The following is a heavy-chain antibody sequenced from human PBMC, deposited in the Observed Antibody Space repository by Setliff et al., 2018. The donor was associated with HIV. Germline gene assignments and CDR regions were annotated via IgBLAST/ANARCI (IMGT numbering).Heavy chain of an antibody. CDR3: ARTISLFPGIAAAQPWSYYYYMDV. CDR2: IYYSGST. Sequence: PSETLSLTCTVSGGSISSNYWSWIRQPPGKGLEWIGYIYYSGSTDYNPSLKSRVTISIDTSKNQFSLNLRSVTDADTAVYYCARTISLFPGIAAAQPWSYYYYMDVWGKGTTVTVSS. V-gene: IGHV4-59*08. J-gene: IGHJ6*03. CDR1: GGSISSNY. D-gene: IGHD6-13*01.